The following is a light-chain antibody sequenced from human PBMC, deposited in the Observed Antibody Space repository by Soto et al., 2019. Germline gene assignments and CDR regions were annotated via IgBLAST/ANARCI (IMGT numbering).Light chain of an antibody. J-gene: IGKJ3*01. V-gene: IGKV3-11*01. CDR1: QSVTSS. CDR3: QHRSDWPPIVS. CDR2: DAS. Sequence: IVLTQSPATLSLSPGDTATLSCRASQSVTSSLAWYQQRPGRAPRLLIYDASSRAPDIPDRVSGSGYGTDFTLTISGQEPEYCAVYYYQHRSDWPPIVSFGHGTKVDIK.